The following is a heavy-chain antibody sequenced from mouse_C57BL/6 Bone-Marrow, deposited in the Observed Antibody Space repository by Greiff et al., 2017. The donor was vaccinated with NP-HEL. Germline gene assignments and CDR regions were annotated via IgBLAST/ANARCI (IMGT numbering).Heavy chain of an antibody. CDR3: ARQRDYYGSGEAMDY. V-gene: IGHV5-6*01. CDR1: GFTFSSYG. Sequence: EVKLMESGGDLVKPGGSLKLSCAASGFTFSSYGMSWVRQTPDKRLEWVATISSGGSYTYYPDSVKGRFTISRDNAKNTLYLQMSSLKSEDTAMYYCARQRDYYGSGEAMDYWGQGTSVTVSS. D-gene: IGHD1-1*01. CDR2: ISSGGSYT. J-gene: IGHJ4*01.